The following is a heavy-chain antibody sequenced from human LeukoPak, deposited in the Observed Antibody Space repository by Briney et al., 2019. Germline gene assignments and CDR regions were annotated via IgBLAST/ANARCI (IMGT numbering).Heavy chain of an antibody. D-gene: IGHD1-20*01. CDR2: IYHSGST. Sequence: SETLSLTCTVSGYSISSGYYWGWIRQPPGKGLEWIGSIYHSGSTYYNPSLKSRVTISVDTSKNQFSLKLSSVTAADTAVYYCARHFRFNWNRLTRFDYWGQGTLVTVSS. V-gene: IGHV4-38-2*02. CDR1: GYSISSGYY. CDR3: ARHFRFNWNRLTRFDY. J-gene: IGHJ4*02.